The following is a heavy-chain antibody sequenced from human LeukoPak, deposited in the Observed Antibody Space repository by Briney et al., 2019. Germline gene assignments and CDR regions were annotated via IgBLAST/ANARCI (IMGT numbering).Heavy chain of an antibody. CDR2: IIPIFGTA. Sequence: ASVKVSCKASGGTFSSYAISWVRQAPGQGLEWMGGIIPIFGTANYAQKFRGRVTITTDESTSTAYMELSSLRSEDTAVYYCARDRYNWNYGYYYYMDVWGKGTTVTVSS. CDR3: ARDRYNWNYGYYYYMDV. D-gene: IGHD1-7*01. V-gene: IGHV1-69*05. CDR1: GGTFSSYA. J-gene: IGHJ6*03.